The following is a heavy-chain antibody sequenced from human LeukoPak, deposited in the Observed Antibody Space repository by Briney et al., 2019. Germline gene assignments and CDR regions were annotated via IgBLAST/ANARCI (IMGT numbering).Heavy chain of an antibody. CDR3: AKGATIFNDY. J-gene: IGHJ4*02. Sequence: GGSLRLSCAASDFSFITYAMSWVRQAPGKGLEWVSTISGGGDATYYADSVKGRFTISRDNSKNTLYLQMNSLRAEDTAVYYCAKGATIFNDYWGQGTLVTVSS. D-gene: IGHD3-9*01. V-gene: IGHV3-23*01. CDR2: ISGGGDAT. CDR1: DFSFITYA.